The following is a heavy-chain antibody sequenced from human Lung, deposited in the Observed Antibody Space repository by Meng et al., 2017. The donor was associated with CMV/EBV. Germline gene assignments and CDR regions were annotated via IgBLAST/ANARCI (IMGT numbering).Heavy chain of an antibody. Sequence: GGSLRLSCAASGLTVNNNFLTWVRQGPGKGLEWVSAMYSGGSTYYTDSVKGRFTLSRDNSKNTLYLQMNRLRAEDTGVYYCVKEMYWDQSYHGMDVWGQGNXVTV. J-gene: IGHJ6*02. D-gene: IGHD2-8*02. V-gene: IGHV3-66*02. CDR3: VKEMYWDQSYHGMDV. CDR1: GLTVNNNF. CDR2: MYSGGST.